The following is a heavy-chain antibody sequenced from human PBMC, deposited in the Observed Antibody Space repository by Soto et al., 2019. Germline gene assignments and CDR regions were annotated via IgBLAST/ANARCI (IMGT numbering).Heavy chain of an antibody. CDR2: FDPEDGET. J-gene: IGHJ5*02. CDR1: GYTLTELS. V-gene: IGHV1-24*01. Sequence: ASVKVSCKVSGYTLTELSMHWVRQAPGKGLEWMGGFDPEDGETIYAQKFQGRVTMTEDTSADTACMELSSLRSEDTAVYYCATGLWMFAELLSFNWFDPLGQGTLVTVSS. CDR3: ATGLWMFAELLSFNWFDP. D-gene: IGHD3-10*02.